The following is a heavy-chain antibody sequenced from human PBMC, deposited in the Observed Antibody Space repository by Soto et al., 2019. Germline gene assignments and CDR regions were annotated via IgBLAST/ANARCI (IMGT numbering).Heavy chain of an antibody. J-gene: IGHJ4*01. CDR2: ISAYNANT. D-gene: IGHD3-16*01. Sequence: ASVKVSCKASGYTFTSYGISWVRQAPGQGLEWMGWISAYNANTNYAQKFQGRVTMTTDTSTNTAYMELRSLRSDDTAVYYCERDSYSEGNYVWGTYSLSGYWG. CDR3: ERDSYSEGNYVWGTYSLSGY. CDR1: GYTFTSYG. V-gene: IGHV1-18*01.